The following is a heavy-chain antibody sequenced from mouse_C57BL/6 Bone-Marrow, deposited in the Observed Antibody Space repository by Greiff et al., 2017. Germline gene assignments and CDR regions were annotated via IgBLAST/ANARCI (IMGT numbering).Heavy chain of an antibody. Sequence: QVQLQQPGAELVMPGASVKLSCKASGYTFTSYWMHWVKQRPGQGLEWIGEIDPSDSYTNYNQKFKGKSTLTVDKSSSTAYMQLSSLTSEDSAVYYGARGGYYYGSGYSAGFAYWGQGTLVTVSA. D-gene: IGHD1-1*01. CDR2: IDPSDSYT. V-gene: IGHV1-69*01. J-gene: IGHJ3*01. CDR3: ARGGYYYGSGYSAGFAY. CDR1: GYTFTSYW.